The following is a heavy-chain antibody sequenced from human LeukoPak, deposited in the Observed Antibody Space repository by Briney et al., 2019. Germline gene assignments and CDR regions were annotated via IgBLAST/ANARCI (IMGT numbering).Heavy chain of an antibody. Sequence: GGSLRLSCTASEFTFSSYGMNWVRQAPGKGLEWVSYISSSGGTIYYADSVKGRFTVPRDNAKRSLYLQMNSLRAEDTAVYYCAGLTYDKRFDPWGQGTLVTVSS. CDR2: ISSSGGTI. J-gene: IGHJ5*02. CDR1: EFTFSSYG. D-gene: IGHD3-9*01. CDR3: AGLTYDKRFDP. V-gene: IGHV3-48*03.